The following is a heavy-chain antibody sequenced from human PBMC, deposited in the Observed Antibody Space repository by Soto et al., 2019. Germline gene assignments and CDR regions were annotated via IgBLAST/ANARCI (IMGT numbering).Heavy chain of an antibody. V-gene: IGHV2-5*01. CDR2: IYWNDDD. CDR3: AHRPGGSGFRYYFDY. Sequence: SGPTLVNPTQTLTLTCSFSGFSLTSSGVGVGWFRQPPGKALEWLGLIYWNDDDRYRASLNSRLTITKDTSKNQVVLTMTNMDPVDTATYYCAHRPGGSGFRYYFDYWGQGTLVTVSS. D-gene: IGHD6-19*01. J-gene: IGHJ4*02. CDR1: GFSLTSSGVG.